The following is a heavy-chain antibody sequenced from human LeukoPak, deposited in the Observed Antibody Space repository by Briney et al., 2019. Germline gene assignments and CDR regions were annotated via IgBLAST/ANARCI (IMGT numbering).Heavy chain of an antibody. CDR3: ARARGPSLGSAYDY. J-gene: IGHJ4*02. CDR2: IYYTGST. CDR1: GGSISSGGYS. Sequence: PSETLSLTCTVSGGSISSGGYSWTWIRQHSGKGLEWIGYIYYTGSTYYNPSLKSRVTISVDTPKNQFSLKLSSVTAADTAVYYCARARGPSLGSAYDYWGQGTLVTVSS. D-gene: IGHD3-22*01. V-gene: IGHV4-31*03.